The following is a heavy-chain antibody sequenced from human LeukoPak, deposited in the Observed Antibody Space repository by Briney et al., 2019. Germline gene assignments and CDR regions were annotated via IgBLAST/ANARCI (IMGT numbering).Heavy chain of an antibody. CDR3: ARIGHSYGFN. V-gene: IGHV1-2*02. CDR2: INPNSGGT. Sequence: ASVKVSCKASGYIFTNYGISWVRQAPGQGLEWMGWINPNSGGTDYARKFQGRVTMTRDTSISTAYMELSSLRSEDTAVYYCARIGHSYGFNWGQGTLVTVSS. D-gene: IGHD5-18*01. J-gene: IGHJ4*02. CDR1: GYIFTNYG.